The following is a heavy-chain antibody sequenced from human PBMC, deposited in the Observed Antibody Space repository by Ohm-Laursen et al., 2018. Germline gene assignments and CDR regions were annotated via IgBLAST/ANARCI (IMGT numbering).Heavy chain of an antibody. V-gene: IGHV3-49*04. CDR2: IRSKAYGGTT. D-gene: IGHD3-16*01. J-gene: IGHJ4*02. CDR3: TRVWDDTHFDY. CDR1: GFTFGDYA. Sequence: RSLRLSCAASGFTFGDYAMSWVRQAPGKGLEWVGFIRSKAYGGTTEYAASVKGRFTISRDDSKSIAYLQMNSLKTEDTAVYYCTRVWDDTHFDYWGQGTLVTASS.